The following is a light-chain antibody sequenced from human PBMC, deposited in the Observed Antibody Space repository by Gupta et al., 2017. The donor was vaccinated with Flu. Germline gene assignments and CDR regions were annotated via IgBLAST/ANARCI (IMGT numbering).Light chain of an antibody. CDR3: QSYDSSNHAV. Sequence: NWLLTQPHAVSESPGRTVTISCTRTSGSIASNYVQWYQQRPGGAPTTVIYENNQRLPGVPDRFSGSVDSSSDSASLTISGLKTEDEADYYCQSYDSSNHAVFGGGTKLTVL. CDR1: SGSIASNY. V-gene: IGLV6-57*03. CDR2: ENN. J-gene: IGLJ2*01.